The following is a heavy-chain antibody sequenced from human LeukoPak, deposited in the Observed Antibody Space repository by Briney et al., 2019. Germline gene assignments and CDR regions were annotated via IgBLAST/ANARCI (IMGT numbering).Heavy chain of an antibody. CDR3: AKSITMVRGVYDAFDI. CDR2: ISYDGSNK. J-gene: IGHJ3*02. CDR1: GFTFSSYG. D-gene: IGHD3-10*01. Sequence: GRSLRLSCAASGFTFSSYGMHWVRQAPGKGLEWVAVISYDGSNKYYADSVKGRFTISRDNSKNTLYVQMNSLRAEDTAVYYCAKSITMVRGVYDAFDIWGQGTMVTVSS. V-gene: IGHV3-30*18.